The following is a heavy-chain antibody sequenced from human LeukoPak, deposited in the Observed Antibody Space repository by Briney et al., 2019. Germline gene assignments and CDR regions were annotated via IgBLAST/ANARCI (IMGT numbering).Heavy chain of an antibody. Sequence: PGESLTLSCAASTFIFSDYAMTWVRQAPPRGREWVSTMSVCDDATYYAHSAQGRFAVSREHSKKTLYLQLKSPRADDTAVEYCAKIPRYSMVRRGEVGYYFDYWGQGTLVTVSS. CDR3: AKIPRYSMVRRGEVGYYFDY. D-gene: IGHD3-10*01. CDR2: MSVCDDAT. V-gene: IGHV3-23*01. CDR1: TFIFSDYA. J-gene: IGHJ4*02.